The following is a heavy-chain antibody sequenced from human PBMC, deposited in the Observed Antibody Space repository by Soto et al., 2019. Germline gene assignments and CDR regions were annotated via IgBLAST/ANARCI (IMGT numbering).Heavy chain of an antibody. V-gene: IGHV1-69*01. CDR1: GGTFSSYA. CDR3: ARDGGGVADMKNYYYYGMDV. D-gene: IGHD2-15*01. Sequence: QVQLVQSGAEVKKPGSSVKVSCKASGGTFSSYAISWVRQAPGQGLEWMGGIIPIFGTANYAQKFQGRVTITGDQSTSTAYMELSGMRSEDTAVYYCARDGGGVADMKNYYYYGMDVGGQGTTVTFSS. J-gene: IGHJ6*01. CDR2: IIPIFGTA.